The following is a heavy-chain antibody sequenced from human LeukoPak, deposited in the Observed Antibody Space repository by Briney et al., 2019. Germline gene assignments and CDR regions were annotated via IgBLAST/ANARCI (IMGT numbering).Heavy chain of an antibody. V-gene: IGHV3-48*03. Sequence: PGGSLRLSCAVSGFTFSSYEMNWVRQAPGKGLEEVSYISSSGSTIYYADSVKGRFTISRDNAKNSLYLQMNSLRAEDTAVYYCASLGDYDILTGRPPFDYWGQGTLVTVSS. CDR3: ASLGDYDILTGRPPFDY. CDR1: GFTFSSYE. CDR2: ISSSGSTI. J-gene: IGHJ4*02. D-gene: IGHD3-9*01.